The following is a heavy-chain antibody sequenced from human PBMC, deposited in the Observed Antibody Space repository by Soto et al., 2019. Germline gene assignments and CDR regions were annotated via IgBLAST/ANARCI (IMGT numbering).Heavy chain of an antibody. D-gene: IGHD1-20*01. J-gene: IGHJ4*02. V-gene: IGHV4-59*08. CDR2: IYYSGSS. Sequence: QVQLQESGPGLVKPSETLSLTCAVSGDSISSQYWSWIRQPPVKGLEWIGNIYYSGSSNYNPSLKSRVTMSVDTSKTQFSLKLNSVTAADTAVYYCARHGIGKTFDSWGQGTLVTVSS. CDR1: GDSISSQY. CDR3: ARHGIGKTFDS.